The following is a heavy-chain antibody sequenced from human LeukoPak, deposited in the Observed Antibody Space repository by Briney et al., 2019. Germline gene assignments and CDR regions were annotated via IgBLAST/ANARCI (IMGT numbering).Heavy chain of an antibody. J-gene: IGHJ4*02. CDR3: ASPPTRECSSISCPLSY. Sequence: GESLKISCKGSGYSFTTYWIAWVRQMPGKGLEWMGIIYPGDSDTRYSPSFQGQVTIPVDKSVSAAYLQRSSLKASDTAMYYCASPPTRECSSISCPLSYWGQGTLVTVSS. V-gene: IGHV5-51*01. CDR2: IYPGDSDT. D-gene: IGHD2-2*01. CDR1: GYSFTTYW.